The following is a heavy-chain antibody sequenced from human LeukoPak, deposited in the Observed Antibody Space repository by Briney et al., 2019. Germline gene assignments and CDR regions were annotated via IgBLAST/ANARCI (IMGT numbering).Heavy chain of an antibody. CDR3: ARHSMVRGVVRRWFDP. CDR1: GGSFSGYY. Sequence: SETLSLTCAVYGGSFSGYYWSWIRQPPGKGLEWIGEINHSGSTNYNPSLKSRVTISVDTSKNQFSLKLSSVTTADTAVYYCARHSMVRGVVRRWFDPWGQGTLVTVSS. D-gene: IGHD3-10*01. CDR2: INHSGST. V-gene: IGHV4-34*01. J-gene: IGHJ5*02.